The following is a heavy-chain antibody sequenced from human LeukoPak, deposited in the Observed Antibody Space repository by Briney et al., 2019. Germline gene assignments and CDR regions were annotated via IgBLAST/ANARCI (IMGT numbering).Heavy chain of an antibody. CDR1: GGTFSSYA. V-gene: IGHV1-46*01. CDR3: ARALTRVTMIVVGNYYMDV. CDR2: INPSGGNT. D-gene: IGHD3-22*01. J-gene: IGHJ6*03. Sequence: ASVKVSCKASGGTFSSYAISWVRQAPGQGLEWVGIINPSGGNTNYAQKFQGRVTMTRDMSTSTVYMELSSLTSEDTAVYYCARALTRVTMIVVGNYYMDVWGKGTTVTVSS.